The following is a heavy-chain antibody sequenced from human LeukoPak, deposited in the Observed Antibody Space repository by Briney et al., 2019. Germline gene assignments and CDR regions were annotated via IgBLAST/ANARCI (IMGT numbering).Heavy chain of an antibody. J-gene: IGHJ4*02. CDR1: GGSISSGGYS. D-gene: IGHD3-22*01. V-gene: IGHV4-30-2*05. Sequence: PSETLSLTCAVSGGSISSGGYSWSWIRQPPGKGLEWIGYIYHSGSTYYNPSLKSRVTISVDTSKNQFSLKLSSVTAADTAVYYCARAKPNYYDSSGYYFDYWGQGTLVTVSS. CDR2: IYHSGST. CDR3: ARAKPNYYDSSGYYFDY.